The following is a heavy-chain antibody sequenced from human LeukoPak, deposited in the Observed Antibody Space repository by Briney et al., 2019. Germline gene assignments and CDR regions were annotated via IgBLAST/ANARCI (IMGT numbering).Heavy chain of an antibody. CDR2: ISGGSSFT. Sequence: GGSLRLSCAASGFSFSSFSMNWVREAPGKGLEWVSYISGGSSFTYYVDSVKGRFTISRDNAKNSLYLQMNSLRAEDTAVYYCARDSYDYVWGSYRYVPYYYYMDVWGKGTTVTISS. CDR3: ARDSYDYVWGSYRYVPYYYYMDV. V-gene: IGHV3-21*01. D-gene: IGHD3-16*02. J-gene: IGHJ6*03. CDR1: GFSFSSFS.